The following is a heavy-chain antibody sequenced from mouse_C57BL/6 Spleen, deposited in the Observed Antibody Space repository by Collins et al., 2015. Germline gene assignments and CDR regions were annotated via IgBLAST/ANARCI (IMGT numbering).Heavy chain of an antibody. J-gene: IGHJ4*01. CDR2: IFPGDGDT. D-gene: IGHD1-1*01. CDR3: ARPRHGYYGSTIYYAMDY. Sequence: QVQLQQSGAELVKPGASVKISCKASGYAFTSYWMNWVKQRPGKGLEWIGQIFPGDGDTNYNGNFKGKATLTVDKSSSTAYMQLSSLTSEDSAVYYCARPRHGYYGSTIYYAMDYWGQGTSVTVSS. CDR1: GYAFTSYW. V-gene: IGHV1-80*01.